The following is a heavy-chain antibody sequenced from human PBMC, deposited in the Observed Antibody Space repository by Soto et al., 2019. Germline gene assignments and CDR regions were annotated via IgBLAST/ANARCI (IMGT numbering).Heavy chain of an antibody. CDR2: ISAYNGNR. Sequence: ASVKVSCKASGYTFNNYDISWVRQAPGQGLEWMGWISAYNGNRNYVQKFQGRITVTTGTSASTAYMELRSLRSDDTAVYYCAREGRGWSVVYWGQGTLVTVSS. V-gene: IGHV1-18*01. CDR1: GYTFNNYD. J-gene: IGHJ4*02. CDR3: AREGRGWSVVY. D-gene: IGHD6-19*01.